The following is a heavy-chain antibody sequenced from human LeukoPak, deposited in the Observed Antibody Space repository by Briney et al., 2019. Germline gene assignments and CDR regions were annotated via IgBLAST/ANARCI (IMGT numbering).Heavy chain of an antibody. Sequence: SETLSLTCTVSGGSISSYYWSWIRQPAGKGLEWIGRIYTSGSTNYNPSLKSRVTMSVDTSKNQFSLKLSSVTAADTAVYYCARAPIKVVPAALGAFDIWGQGTMVTVSS. CDR1: GGSISSYY. J-gene: IGHJ3*02. CDR3: ARAPIKVVPAALGAFDI. D-gene: IGHD2-2*01. V-gene: IGHV4-4*07. CDR2: IYTSGST.